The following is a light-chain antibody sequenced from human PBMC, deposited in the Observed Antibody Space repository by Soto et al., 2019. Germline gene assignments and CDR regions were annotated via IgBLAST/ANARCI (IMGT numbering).Light chain of an antibody. CDR3: QQSVFTPYT. CDR1: QSISTY. V-gene: IGKV1-39*01. Sequence: DLQMTQSPSSLSASVGDRVTITCRASQSISTYLNWFQQKPGKAPSLLIYGASSLQSGVPSTFSGSGSGTDFTLTISSLQPEDFATYYCQQSVFTPYTFGQGTKLEIK. J-gene: IGKJ2*01. CDR2: GAS.